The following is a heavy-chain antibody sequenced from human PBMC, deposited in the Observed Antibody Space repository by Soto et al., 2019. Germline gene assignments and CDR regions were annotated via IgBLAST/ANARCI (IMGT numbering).Heavy chain of an antibody. CDR2: IIPIFGTA. Sequence: ASVKVSCKASGGTFSSYAISWVRQAPGQGLEWMGGIIPIFGTANYAQKFQGRVTITADESTSTAYMELSSLRSEDTAVYYCARDVPIVREIYYGMDGWGQGTTVTFSS. CDR3: ARDVPIVREIYYGMDG. J-gene: IGHJ6*02. CDR1: GGTFSSYA. D-gene: IGHD3-10*01. V-gene: IGHV1-69*13.